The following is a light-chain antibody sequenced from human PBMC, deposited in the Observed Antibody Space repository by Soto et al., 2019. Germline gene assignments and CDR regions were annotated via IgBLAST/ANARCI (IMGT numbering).Light chain of an antibody. CDR2: DAS. J-gene: IGKJ1*01. Sequence: DIQMTQSPSTLAASVGDRVTITCRASQSIGDWLAWYQQKPGKAPNLLIYDASRSVSGVPSRFSGGGSGTEFTLTISSLQPDDFAAYYCQQYNSYSPATFGQGTKVEIK. CDR3: QQYNSYSPAT. V-gene: IGKV1-5*01. CDR1: QSIGDW.